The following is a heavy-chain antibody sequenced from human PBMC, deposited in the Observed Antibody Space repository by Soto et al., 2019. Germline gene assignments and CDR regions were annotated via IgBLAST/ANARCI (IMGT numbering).Heavy chain of an antibody. CDR1: GFTVSNLY. D-gene: IGHD5-18*01. J-gene: IGHJ4*02. V-gene: IGHV3-53*01. CDR3: ARDGAYSYGYGFDY. CDR2: VYSGGRT. Sequence: EVQLVESGGGLIQPGGSLRLSCAASGFTVSNLYISWVRQAPGKGLEWVAVVYSGGRTYYADSVKGRFTISSDNSKNTVRLQMDSLRAEDTAVYYYARDGAYSYGYGFDYWGPGTLVTVSS.